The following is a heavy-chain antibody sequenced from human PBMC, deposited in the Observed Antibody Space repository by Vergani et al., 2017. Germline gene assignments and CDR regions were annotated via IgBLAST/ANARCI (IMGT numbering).Heavy chain of an antibody. CDR3: ARDSRTADYDFWSGDAFDI. D-gene: IGHD3-3*01. CDR1: GFTFSSYA. V-gene: IGHV3-23*01. J-gene: IGHJ3*02. CDR2: ISGSSGST. Sequence: DVQLLESGGGLVQPEESLRLSCAASGFTFSSYAMSWVRQAPGKGLEWVSAISGSSGSTFYADSVKGRFTISRDNSKNTLSLQMNTLRAEDTAVYYCARDSRTADYDFWSGDAFDIWGQGTMVTVSS.